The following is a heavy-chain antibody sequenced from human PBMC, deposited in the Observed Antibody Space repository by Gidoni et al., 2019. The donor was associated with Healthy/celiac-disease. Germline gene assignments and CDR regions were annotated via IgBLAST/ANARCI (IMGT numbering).Heavy chain of an antibody. J-gene: IGHJ4*02. CDR2: INHSGST. Sequence: QVQLQQWGAGLLKPSETLSLTCAVYGGSFSAYYWSWIRQPPGKGLEWIGEINHSGSTNYNPSLKSRVTISVDTSKNQFSLKLSSVTAADTAVYYCARGRVVIWLRLGLGYFDYWGQGTLVTVSS. CDR1: GGSFSAYY. CDR3: ARGRVVIWLRLGLGYFDY. D-gene: IGHD5-12*01. V-gene: IGHV4-34*01.